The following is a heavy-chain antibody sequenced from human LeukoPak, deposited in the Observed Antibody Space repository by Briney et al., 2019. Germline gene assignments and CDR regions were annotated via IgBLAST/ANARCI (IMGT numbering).Heavy chain of an antibody. CDR3: ARGNYDFWSGTNWFDP. Sequence: SVKVSCKASGGTFSSYAISWVRQAPGQGLEWMGGIIPIFGTANYAQKFQGRVTITTDESTSTAYMELSSLRSEDTAVYYCARGNYDFWSGTNWFDPWGQGTTVTVSS. J-gene: IGHJ5*01. D-gene: IGHD3-3*01. CDR1: GGTFSSYA. CDR2: IIPIFGTA. V-gene: IGHV1-69*05.